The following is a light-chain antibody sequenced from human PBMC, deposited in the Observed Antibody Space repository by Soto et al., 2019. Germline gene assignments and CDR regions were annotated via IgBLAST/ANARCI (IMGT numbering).Light chain of an antibody. CDR3: SSYTSSDTLVI. V-gene: IGLV2-14*01. J-gene: IGLJ2*01. CDR2: DVT. Sequence: QSALTQPASVSGSPGQSLTISCTGTSNDVGGYNYVSWYQQHPGEAPKLMIYDVTNRPSGVSNRFSGSKSGNTASLTISGLQTEDEADYYCSSYTSSDTLVIFGGGTQLTVL. CDR1: SNDVGGYNY.